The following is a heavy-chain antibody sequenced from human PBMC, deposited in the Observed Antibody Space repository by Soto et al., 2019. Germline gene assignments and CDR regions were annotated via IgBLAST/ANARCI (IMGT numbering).Heavy chain of an antibody. V-gene: IGHV3-53*01. CDR3: GTRAGGGGY. D-gene: IGHD3-10*01. CDR2: IYSGGYT. Sequence: EVQLVESGGGLIQPGGSLRLSCAVSGFTVSNNYMSWVRQAPGKGLEGVSVIYSGGYTAYGDSVKGRFTISRDNSKNTLYHKKKSRRADDGGLDSWGTRAGGGGYWGQGTLVTVSS. CDR1: GFTVSNNY. J-gene: IGHJ4*02.